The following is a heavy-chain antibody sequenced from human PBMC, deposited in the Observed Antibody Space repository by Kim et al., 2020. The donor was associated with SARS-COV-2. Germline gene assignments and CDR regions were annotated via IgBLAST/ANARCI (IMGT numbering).Heavy chain of an antibody. Sequence: SVTVRFTITRDNSKNPLYLQMKRLRAEDTAVYYCARDRGGIAVEVGCQDYWGQGTLVTVSS. V-gene: IGHV3-30*07. CDR3: ARDRGGIAVEVGCQDY. D-gene: IGHD6-19*01. J-gene: IGHJ4*02.